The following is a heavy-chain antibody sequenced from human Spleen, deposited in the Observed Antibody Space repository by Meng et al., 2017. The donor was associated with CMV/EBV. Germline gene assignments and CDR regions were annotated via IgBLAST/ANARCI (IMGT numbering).Heavy chain of an antibody. V-gene: IGHV1-2*02. Sequence: SGYTFTGYFLHWIRQSPGQGLEWMGYVSPKSGGTIYAQTFQGRVTMTRDTSINTVYVELSSLKTDDTAVYYCARDRLGNGGHWFDTWGQGTLVTVSS. CDR3: ARDRLGNGGHWFDT. D-gene: IGHD3-16*01. CDR2: VSPKSGGT. J-gene: IGHJ5*02. CDR1: GYTFTGYF.